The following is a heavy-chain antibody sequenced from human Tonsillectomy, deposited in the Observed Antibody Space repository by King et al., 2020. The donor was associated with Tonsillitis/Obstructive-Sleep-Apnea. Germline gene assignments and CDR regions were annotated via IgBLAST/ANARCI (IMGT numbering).Heavy chain of an antibody. V-gene: IGHV4-31*01. J-gene: IGHJ6*03. CDR2: IYYSGST. D-gene: IGHD2-2*01. CDR1: GGSISSGGYY. Sequence: QLQESGPGLVKPSQTLSLTCTVSGGSISSGGYYWSCIRQHPGKGLEWIGYIYYSGSTDDNPSLKSLVIITVDTSKNQFSLKLSSVTAADTAVYYCARVTADCSSTSCYAGSGGYYYYYMDVWGKGTTVTVSS. CDR3: ARVTADCSSTSCYAGSGGYYYYYMDV.